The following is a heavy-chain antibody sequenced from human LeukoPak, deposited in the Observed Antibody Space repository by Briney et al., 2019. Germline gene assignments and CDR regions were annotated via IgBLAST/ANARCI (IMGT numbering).Heavy chain of an antibody. CDR3: ARDREQWLSSYYFDY. CDR2: INPNSGGT. J-gene: IGHJ4*02. D-gene: IGHD6-19*01. Sequence: ASVKVSCKASGGTFSSYAISWVRQAPGQGLEWMGWINPNSGGTNYAQKFQGWVTMTRDTSISTAYMELSRLRSDDTAVYYCARDREQWLSSYYFDYWGQGTLVTVSS. CDR1: GGTFSSYA. V-gene: IGHV1-2*04.